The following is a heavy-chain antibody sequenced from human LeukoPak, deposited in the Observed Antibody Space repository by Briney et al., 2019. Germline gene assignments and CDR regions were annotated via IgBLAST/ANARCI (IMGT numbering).Heavy chain of an antibody. CDR2: SSGSTI. J-gene: IGHJ4*02. V-gene: IGHV3-48*03. D-gene: IGHD6-19*01. Sequence: SSGSTIYYAASVKGRFTISRDNAKNSLYLQMNSLRAEDTAVYYCAKGRGRIAVAGRNYFDYWGQGTLVTVSS. CDR3: AKGRGRIAVAGRNYFDY.